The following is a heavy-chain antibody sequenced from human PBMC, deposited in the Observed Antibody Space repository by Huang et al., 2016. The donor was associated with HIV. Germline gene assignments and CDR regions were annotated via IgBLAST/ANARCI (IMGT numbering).Heavy chain of an antibody. D-gene: IGHD5-18*01. J-gene: IGHJ5*02. Sequence: QVLLVQSGAEVRKPGSSVKVSCTAFGGTVSSYAISWVRQAPGQGLEWMGGISPIFGTANYTQKYQGRVTITVDESTNTGYMELTRLTSEDTAVYYCARTAYSYGFRQGYNWFDPWGQGTPVTVSS. CDR1: GGTVSSYA. CDR2: ISPIFGTA. CDR3: ARTAYSYGFRQGYNWFDP. V-gene: IGHV1-69*13.